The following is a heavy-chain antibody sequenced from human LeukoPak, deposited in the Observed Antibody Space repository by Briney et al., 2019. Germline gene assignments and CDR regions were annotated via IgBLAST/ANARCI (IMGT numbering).Heavy chain of an antibody. V-gene: IGHV6-1*01. CDR2: TYYRSKWYT. Sequence: SQTLSLTCAISGDSVSGNSAAWSWIRQSPSRGLEWLGRTYYRSKWYTDYAVSVKSRMTINPDTSKNQFSLQLSSVTPEDTAVYYCARVRDCSSTSCSFEPWGQGTLVTVSS. J-gene: IGHJ5*02. D-gene: IGHD2-2*01. CDR3: ARVRDCSSTSCSFEP. CDR1: GDSVSGNSAA.